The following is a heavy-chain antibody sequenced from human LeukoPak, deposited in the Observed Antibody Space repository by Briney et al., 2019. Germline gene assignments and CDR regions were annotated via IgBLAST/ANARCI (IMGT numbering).Heavy chain of an antibody. J-gene: IGHJ6*02. CDR3: TKDMDPGGINV. Sequence: GGSLRLSCGASGYTFHEKYAMHWVRQAPGKGLEWVSGFSLDSDNVGYADSVRGRFTVSRDRAKNSLYLQMNYLRPEDTALYFCTKDMDPGGINVWGQGTTVIVSS. CDR2: FSLDSDNV. D-gene: IGHD2-2*03. V-gene: IGHV3-9*01. CDR1: GYTFHEKYA.